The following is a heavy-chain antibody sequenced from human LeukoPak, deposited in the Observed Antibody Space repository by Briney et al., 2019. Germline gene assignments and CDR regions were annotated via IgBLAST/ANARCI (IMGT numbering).Heavy chain of an antibody. J-gene: IGHJ4*02. CDR2: IYYSGST. V-gene: IGHV4-39*01. CDR1: GGSISSSSYY. CDR3: ARGYGGNTSAHDY. D-gene: IGHD4-23*01. Sequence: MTSETLSLTCTVSGGSISSSSYYWGWIRQPPGKGLEWIGSIYYSGSTYYNPSLKSRVTISVDTSKNQFSLKLSSVTAADTAVYYCARGYGGNTSAHDYWGQGTLVTVSS.